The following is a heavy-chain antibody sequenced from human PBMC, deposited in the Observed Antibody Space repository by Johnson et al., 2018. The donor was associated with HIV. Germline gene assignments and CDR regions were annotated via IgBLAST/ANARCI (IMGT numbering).Heavy chain of an antibody. CDR1: GFTFHDNG. Sequence: EVQLVESGGGLVQPGGSLRLSCAASGFTFHDNGMTWVRQVSGKGLEWVSSINWNGGNTGYADSVKGRFTISRDNDENSLYLQMNSLRAEDTALYYCARVSYSGTYWAFDIWGQGIMVTVSS. J-gene: IGHJ3*02. CDR2: INWNGGNT. D-gene: IGHD1-26*01. CDR3: ARVSYSGTYWAFDI. V-gene: IGHV3-20*04.